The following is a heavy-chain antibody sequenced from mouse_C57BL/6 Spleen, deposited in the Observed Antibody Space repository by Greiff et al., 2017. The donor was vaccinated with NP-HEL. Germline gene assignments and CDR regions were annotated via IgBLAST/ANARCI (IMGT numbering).Heavy chain of an antibody. D-gene: IGHD2-3*01. CDR2: IYPRSGNT. V-gene: IGHV1-81*01. CDR3: ARLGDGYHWYFDV. CDR1: GYTFTSYG. Sequence: QVQLQQSGAELARPGASVKLSCKASGYTFTSYGISWVKQRPGQGLEWIGEIYPRSGNTYYNEKFKGKATLTADKSSSTAYMELRSLTSEDSAVYFCARLGDGYHWYFDVWGTGTTVTVSS. J-gene: IGHJ1*03.